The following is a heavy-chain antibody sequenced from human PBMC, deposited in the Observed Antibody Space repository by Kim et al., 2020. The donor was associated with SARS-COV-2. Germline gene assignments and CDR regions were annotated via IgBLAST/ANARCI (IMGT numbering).Heavy chain of an antibody. D-gene: IGHD3-3*01. CDR3: SSTFVSETPVYF. J-gene: IGHJ4*01. CDR1: GFTFSSSA. V-gene: IGHV3-33*08. CDR2: IRNDANSK. Sequence: GGSLRLSCAASGFTFSSSALHWVRQAPGNGLEWVALIRNDANSKDYAYSVTVRVTITIDNSEYTLSLHMDIRGADTEAADHCSSTFVSETPVYF.